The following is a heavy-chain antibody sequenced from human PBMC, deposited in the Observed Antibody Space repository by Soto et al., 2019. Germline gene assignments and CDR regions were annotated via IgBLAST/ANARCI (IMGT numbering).Heavy chain of an antibody. CDR2: ISSSDSTI. V-gene: IGHV3-11*01. J-gene: IGHJ6*03. D-gene: IGHD5-12*01. Sequence: QVLLVESGGGLVMPGGSLRLSCAASGFTFSDYYMNWIGQAPGKGLEWVSSISSSDSTIYYADSVKGRFTISRDNAKSSLFLQMNSLRAEDTAVYYCARGSYSGYGLDYYYHYMDVWGKGTTVTVSS. CDR3: ARGSYSGYGLDYYYHYMDV. CDR1: GFTFSDYY.